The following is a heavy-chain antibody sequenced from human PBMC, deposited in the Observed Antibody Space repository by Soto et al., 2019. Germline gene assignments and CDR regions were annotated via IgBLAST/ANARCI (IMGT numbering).Heavy chain of an antibody. CDR3: ARAPKTLYYDILTGYYFDY. D-gene: IGHD3-9*01. CDR1: GGSISSGDYY. J-gene: IGHJ4*02. V-gene: IGHV4-30-4*01. Sequence: SETLSLTCTVSGGSISSGDYYWSWIRQPPGKGLEWIGYIYYSGSTYYNPSLKSRVTISVDTSKNQFSLKLSSVTAADTAVYYCARAPKTLYYDILTGYYFDYWGQGTLVTISS. CDR2: IYYSGST.